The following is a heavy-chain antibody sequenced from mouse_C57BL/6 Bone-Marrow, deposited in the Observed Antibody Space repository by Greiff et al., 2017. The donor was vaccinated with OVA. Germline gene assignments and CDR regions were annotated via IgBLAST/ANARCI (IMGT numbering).Heavy chain of an antibody. V-gene: IGHV5-12*01. Sequence: EVMLVESGGGLVQPGGSLKLSCAASGFTFSDYYMYWVRQTPEKRLEWVAYISNGGGSTYYPDTVKGRFTISRDNAKNTLYLQMSRLKSEDTAMYYCASHSKGYAIDYWGQGTSVTVSS. D-gene: IGHD2-5*01. CDR3: ASHSKGYAIDY. CDR1: GFTFSDYY. J-gene: IGHJ4*01. CDR2: ISNGGGST.